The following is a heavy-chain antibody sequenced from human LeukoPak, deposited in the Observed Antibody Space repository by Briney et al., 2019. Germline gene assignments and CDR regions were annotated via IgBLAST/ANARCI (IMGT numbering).Heavy chain of an antibody. J-gene: IGHJ3*02. Sequence: KSSETLSLTCAVYGGSFSDYYWSWIRQPPGKGLEWIGYIYYSERTYYNPSLKSRVTISVDTSKNQFSLKLSSVTAADTAVYYCARVERYESILDAFDIWGRGTMVTVSS. V-gene: IGHV4-59*12. CDR1: GGSFSDYY. D-gene: IGHD2-21*01. CDR2: IYYSERT. CDR3: ARVERYESILDAFDI.